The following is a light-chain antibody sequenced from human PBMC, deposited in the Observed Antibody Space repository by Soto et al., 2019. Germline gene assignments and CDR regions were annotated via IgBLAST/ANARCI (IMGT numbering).Light chain of an antibody. Sequence: QSVLTQPASVSGSPGQSVTISCTGTSSDVGGVNHVSWYQQHPGKAPKLMIYDVNNRPSGVSNRFSGSKSGNTASLTISGLQAEDEADYYCTSYTSSSTLLNFFGAGTKLTVL. V-gene: IGLV2-14*01. J-gene: IGLJ1*01. CDR3: TSYTSSSTLLNF. CDR2: DVN. CDR1: SSDVGGVNH.